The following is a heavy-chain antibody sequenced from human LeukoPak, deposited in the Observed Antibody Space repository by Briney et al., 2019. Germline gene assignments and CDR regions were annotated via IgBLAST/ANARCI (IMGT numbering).Heavy chain of an antibody. CDR2: ISGSGRST. Sequence: GGSLRLSCAASGFTFSSYWMSWVRQAPGTGLEFVSAISGSGRSTYYGDSVEGRFTISRDNSKNTVYLQMNSLRVEDTAVYYCAKDRAGGLDYWGQGTLVTVSS. J-gene: IGHJ4*02. CDR3: AKDRAGGLDY. V-gene: IGHV3-23*01. CDR1: GFTFSSYW. D-gene: IGHD3-10*01.